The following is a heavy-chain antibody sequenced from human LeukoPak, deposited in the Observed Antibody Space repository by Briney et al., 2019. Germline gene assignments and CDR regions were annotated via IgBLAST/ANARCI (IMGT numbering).Heavy chain of an antibody. J-gene: IGHJ4*02. Sequence: GGSLRLSCAASGFTFSSYAMSWVRQAPGKGLEWVSGISDSGGSTYYADSVKGRLTISRDNSKNTLYLQMNSLRAEDTSVYYCVKSARGSSWYYFDYWGQGTLVTVSS. CDR2: ISDSGGST. D-gene: IGHD6-13*01. V-gene: IGHV3-23*01. CDR1: GFTFSSYA. CDR3: VKSARGSSWYYFDY.